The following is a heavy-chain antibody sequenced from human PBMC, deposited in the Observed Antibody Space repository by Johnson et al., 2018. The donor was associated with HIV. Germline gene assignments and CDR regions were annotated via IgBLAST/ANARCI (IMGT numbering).Heavy chain of an antibody. CDR2: VSYDGSTK. D-gene: IGHD6-19*01. Sequence: QLQLVESGGGVVQPGRSLRLSCAASGFTFTSYAMHWVRQAPGKGLEWVAVVSYDGSTKYYADSVKGRFTISRDNSKNTLYLEMNSLRAEDTAVYYCAKGSGSGWLRDAFDIWGQGTMVTVSS. CDR1: GFTFTSYA. V-gene: IGHV3-30*04. CDR3: AKGSGSGWLRDAFDI. J-gene: IGHJ3*02.